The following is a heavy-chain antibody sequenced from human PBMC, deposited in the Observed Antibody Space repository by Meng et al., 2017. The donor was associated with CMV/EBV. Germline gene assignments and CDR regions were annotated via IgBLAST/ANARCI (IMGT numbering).Heavy chain of an antibody. J-gene: IGHJ6*02. CDR3: ARDDCSGGSCSYGMDV. D-gene: IGHD2-15*01. Sequence: SCAASGFTFSSYWMSWVRQAPGKGLEWVAKIKQDGSEKYYVDSVKGRFTISRDNAKNSLYLQMNSLRAEDTAVYYCARDDCSGGSCSYGMDVWGQGTTVTVSS. V-gene: IGHV3-7*01. CDR2: IKQDGSEK. CDR1: GFTFSSYW.